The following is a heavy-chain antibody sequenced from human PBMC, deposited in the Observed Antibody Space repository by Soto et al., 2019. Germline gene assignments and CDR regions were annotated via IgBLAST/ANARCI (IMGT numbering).Heavy chain of an antibody. V-gene: IGHV1-69*06. CDR1: GGTFSSYA. J-gene: IGHJ5*02. CDR3: ARVWGGYYDSSAYYPNDKWFDP. D-gene: IGHD3-22*01. Sequence: SVKVSCKASGGTFSSYAISWVRQAPGQGLEWMGGIIPIFGTANYAQKFQGRVTITADKSTSTAYMELSSLRSEDTAVYYCARVWGGYYDSSAYYPNDKWFDPWGQGTLVTVSS. CDR2: IIPIFGTA.